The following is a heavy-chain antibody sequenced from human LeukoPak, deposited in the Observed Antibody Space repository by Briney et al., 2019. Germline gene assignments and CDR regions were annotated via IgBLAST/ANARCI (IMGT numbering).Heavy chain of an antibody. CDR3: ARAVLDFWSGPYMDV. D-gene: IGHD3-3*01. CDR1: GGSISSYY. Sequence: KPSETLSLTCTVSGGSISSYYWSWIRQPPGKGLEWIGYIYYSGSTYYNPSLKSRVTISVDTSKNQFSLKLSSVTAADTAVYYCARAVLDFWSGPYMDVWGKGTTVTVSS. CDR2: IYYSGST. J-gene: IGHJ6*03. V-gene: IGHV4-59*12.